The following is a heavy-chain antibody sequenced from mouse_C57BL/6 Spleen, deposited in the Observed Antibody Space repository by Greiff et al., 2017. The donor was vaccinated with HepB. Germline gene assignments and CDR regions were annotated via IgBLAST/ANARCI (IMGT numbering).Heavy chain of an antibody. D-gene: IGHD4-1*01. CDR1: GYTFTEYT. J-gene: IGHJ3*01. CDR3: ARHEDRWDGFAY. CDR2: FYPGSGSI. Sequence: QVQLKESGAELVKPGASVKLSCKASGYTFTEYTIHWVKQRSGQGLEWIGWFYPGSGSIKYNEKFKDEATLTADKSSSTGYMELSRLTSEDSAVYFCARHEDRWDGFAYWGQGTLVTVSA. V-gene: IGHV1-62-2*01.